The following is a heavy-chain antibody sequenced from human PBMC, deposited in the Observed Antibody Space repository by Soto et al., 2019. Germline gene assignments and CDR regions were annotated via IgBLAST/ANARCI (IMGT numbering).Heavy chain of an antibody. CDR1: GGTFSSYT. V-gene: IGHV1-69*02. CDR3: ARGVKDYGDSNWFDP. J-gene: IGHJ5*02. CDR2: IIPILGIA. Sequence: GASVKVSCKASGGTFSSYTISWVRQAPGQGLEWMGRIIPILGIANYAQKFQGRVTITADKSTSTAYMELSSLRSEDTAVYYCARGVKDYGDSNWFDPWGQGTLVTVSS. D-gene: IGHD4-17*01.